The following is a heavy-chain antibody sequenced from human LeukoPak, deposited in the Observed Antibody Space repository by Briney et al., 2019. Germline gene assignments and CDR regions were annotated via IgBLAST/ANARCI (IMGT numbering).Heavy chain of an antibody. D-gene: IGHD3-22*01. CDR3: ARRYYDSSGYYYDAFDI. V-gene: IGHV1-46*01. Sequence: GASVKVSCKASGYTFTGYYMHWVRQAPGQGLEWMGIINPSGGSTSYAQKFQGRVTMTRDTSTSTVYMELSSLRSEDTAVYYCARRYYDSSGYYYDAFDIWGQGTMVTVSS. CDR1: GYTFTGYY. CDR2: INPSGGST. J-gene: IGHJ3*02.